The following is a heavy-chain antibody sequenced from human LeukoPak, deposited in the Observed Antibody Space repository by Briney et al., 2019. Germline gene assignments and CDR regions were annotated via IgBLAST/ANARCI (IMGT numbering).Heavy chain of an antibody. CDR1: GXSISNYR. Sequence: SETLSLTCTVSGXSISNYRWSWIRQPPGKGLEWIGYIYNSGSTNYNPSLKSRVTISVDTSKNQFSLKLSSVTAADTAVYHCARRANWGFFDYWGQGILVTVSS. CDR2: IYNSGST. D-gene: IGHD7-27*01. J-gene: IGHJ4*02. CDR3: ARRANWGFFDY. V-gene: IGHV4-59*01.